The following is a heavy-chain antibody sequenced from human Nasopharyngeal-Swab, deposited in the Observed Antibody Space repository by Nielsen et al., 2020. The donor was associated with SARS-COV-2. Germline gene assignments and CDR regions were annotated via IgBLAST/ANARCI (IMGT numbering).Heavy chain of an antibody. Sequence: KVSCKGSGYRFISYWLGWVRQMPGKGLEWMGIIYPGDSDTRYSPSFQGQVTISADKSINTAYLQWSSLKASDTAMYYCARTAIEGGYYRGDAFDIWGQGTMVTVSS. CDR3: ARTAIEGGYYRGDAFDI. D-gene: IGHD3-22*01. CDR1: GYRFISYW. V-gene: IGHV5-51*01. CDR2: IYPGDSDT. J-gene: IGHJ3*02.